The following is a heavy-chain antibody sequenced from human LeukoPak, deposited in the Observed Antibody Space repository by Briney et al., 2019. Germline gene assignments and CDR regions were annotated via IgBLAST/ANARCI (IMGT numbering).Heavy chain of an antibody. J-gene: IGHJ4*02. Sequence: KRGESLKISCKGSGYSFTSYWIGWVRQMPGKGLEWMGIIYPGDSDTSYSPSFQGHVPILADKSISTAYLQWSSLKASDTAMYYCARLYREGDTETDYWGQGTLVTVSS. D-gene: IGHD5-18*01. CDR3: ARLYREGDTETDY. CDR1: GYSFTSYW. V-gene: IGHV5-51*01. CDR2: IYPGDSDT.